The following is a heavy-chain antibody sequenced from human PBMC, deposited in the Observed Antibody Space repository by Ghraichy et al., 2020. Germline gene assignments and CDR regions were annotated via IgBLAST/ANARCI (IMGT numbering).Heavy chain of an antibody. CDR3: ARGLYCSSTSCSGFDP. CDR1: GYTFTGYY. CDR2: INPNSGGT. V-gene: IGHV1-2*02. J-gene: IGHJ5*02. D-gene: IGHD2-2*01. Sequence: ASVKVSCKASGYTFTGYYMHWVRQAPGQGLEWMGWINPNSGGTNYAQKFQGRVTMTRDTSISTAYMELSRLRSDDTAVYYCARGLYCSSTSCSGFDPWGQGTLVTVSS.